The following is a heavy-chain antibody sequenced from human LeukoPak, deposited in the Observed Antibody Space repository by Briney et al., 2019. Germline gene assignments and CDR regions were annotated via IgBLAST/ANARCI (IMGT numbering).Heavy chain of an antibody. J-gene: IGHJ4*02. CDR1: GFTFSSYG. CDR3: ARHIGTTSSGYYPY. D-gene: IGHD3-22*01. Sequence: PGRSLRLSCAASGFTFSSYGMHWVRQARGKGLKWVSTISGTGDSTYYPDSVKGRFTISRDNSKNTLYLQMNSLRAEDTAVYYCARHIGTTSSGYYPYWGQGTLVTVSS. CDR2: ISGTGDST. V-gene: IGHV3-23*01.